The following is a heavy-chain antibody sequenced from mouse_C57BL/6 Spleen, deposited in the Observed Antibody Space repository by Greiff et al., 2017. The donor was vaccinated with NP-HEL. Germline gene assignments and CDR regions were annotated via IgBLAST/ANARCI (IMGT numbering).Heavy chain of an antibody. CDR3: ARCLYDYDEGYFDY. V-gene: IGHV1-81*01. J-gene: IGHJ2*01. D-gene: IGHD2-4*01. CDR1: GYTFTSYG. Sequence: VQLQQSGAELARPGASVKLSCKASGYTFTSYGISWVKQRTGQGLEWIGEIYPRSGNTYYNEKFKGKATLTADKSSSTAYMELRSLTSEDSAVYFCARCLYDYDEGYFDYWGQGTTLTVSS. CDR2: IYPRSGNT.